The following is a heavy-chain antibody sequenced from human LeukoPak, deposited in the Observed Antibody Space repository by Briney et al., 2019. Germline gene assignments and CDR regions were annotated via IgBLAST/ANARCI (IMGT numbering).Heavy chain of an antibody. V-gene: IGHV1-2*02. CDR2: INPNSGGT. CDR3: AREEIAAAGRYFDY. Sequence: GASVKVSCKASGYSFTGYYIQWVRQAPGQGLEWMGWINPNSGGTNYAQKFQGRVTMTRDTSISTAYMELSRLRSDDTAVYYCAREEIAAAGRYFDYWGQGTLVTVSS. D-gene: IGHD6-13*01. CDR1: GYSFTGYY. J-gene: IGHJ4*02.